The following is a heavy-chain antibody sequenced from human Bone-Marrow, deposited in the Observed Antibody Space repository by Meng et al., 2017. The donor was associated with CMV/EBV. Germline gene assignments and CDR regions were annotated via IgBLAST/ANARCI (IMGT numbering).Heavy chain of an antibody. D-gene: IGHD2-2*01. V-gene: IGHV1-69*05. CDR3: ARTQDCSSTSCYWDAFDI. Sequence: SVKVSCKASGGTFSSYAISWVRQAPGQGLEWMGGIIAIFGTANYAQKFQGRVTITTDESTSTAYMELSSLRSEDTAVYYCARTQDCSSTSCYWDAFDIWGQGTMVTVSS. J-gene: IGHJ3*02. CDR2: IIAIFGTA. CDR1: GGTFSSYA.